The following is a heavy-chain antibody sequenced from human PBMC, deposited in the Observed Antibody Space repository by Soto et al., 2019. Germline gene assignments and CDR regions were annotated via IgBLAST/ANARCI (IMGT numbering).Heavy chain of an antibody. CDR1: GFTFSSYG. J-gene: IGHJ6*02. V-gene: IGHV3-33*01. CDR2: IWYDGSNK. Sequence: QVQLVESGGGVVQPGRSLRLSCAASGFTFSSYGMHWVRQAPGKGLEWVAVIWYDGSNKYYADSVKGRFTISRDNSKNTLYLQMNSLRAEDTAVYYCARDLNGDYGNYYYGMDVWGQGTTVTVSS. CDR3: ARDLNGDYGNYYYGMDV. D-gene: IGHD4-17*01.